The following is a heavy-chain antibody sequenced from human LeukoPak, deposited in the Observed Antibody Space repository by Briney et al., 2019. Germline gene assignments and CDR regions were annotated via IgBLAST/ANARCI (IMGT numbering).Heavy chain of an antibody. D-gene: IGHD3-22*01. Sequence: KPSETLSLTCTVSGGSISSGGYYWSWIRQHPGKGLEWIGYIYYSGSTYYNPSLKSRVTISVDTSKNQFSLKLSSVTAADTAVYYCARTQYYDSSGSSYYFDYWGQGTLVTVSS. J-gene: IGHJ4*02. CDR3: ARTQYYDSSGSSYYFDY. V-gene: IGHV4-31*03. CDR1: GGSISSGGYY. CDR2: IYYSGST.